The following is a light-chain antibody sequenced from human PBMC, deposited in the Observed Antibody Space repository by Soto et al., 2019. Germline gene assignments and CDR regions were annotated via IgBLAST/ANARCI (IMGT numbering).Light chain of an antibody. CDR2: AAS. CDR3: QKYNSAPWT. V-gene: IGKV1-27*01. CDR1: QAISNY. Sequence: DIQMTQSPSSLSASVGDRVTITCRASQAISNYLAWYQHKPGKVPKLLIYAASTLQSGVPSRFSGSGSGTDFTLTISSLQPEDVASYYCQKYNSAPWTFGQGTKVAIK. J-gene: IGKJ1*01.